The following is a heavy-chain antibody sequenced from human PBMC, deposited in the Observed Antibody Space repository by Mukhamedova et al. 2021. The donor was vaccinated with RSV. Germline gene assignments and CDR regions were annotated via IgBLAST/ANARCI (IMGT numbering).Heavy chain of an antibody. V-gene: IGHV3-30-3*01. D-gene: IGHD4-17*01. CDR3: ARGGGLRVDWFDP. CDR2: ISYAGSNK. J-gene: IGHJ5*02. Sequence: VRQAPGKGLEWVAVISYAGSNKYYADSVKGRFTISRDNSKNMLYLQMNSLRAEDTAVYYCARGGGLRVDWFDPWGQGFLVNVTS.